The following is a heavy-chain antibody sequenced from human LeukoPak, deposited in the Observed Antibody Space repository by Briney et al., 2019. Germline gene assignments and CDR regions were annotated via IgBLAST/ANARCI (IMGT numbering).Heavy chain of an antibody. D-gene: IGHD3-16*02. J-gene: IGHJ4*02. Sequence: SKTLSLTCTVSGGSISSYYWSWIRQPPGKGLEWIGYIYYSGSTNYNPSLKSRVTISVDTSKNQFSLKLSSVTAADTAVYYCATAYDYVWGSYRSMGLDYWGQGTLVTVSS. V-gene: IGHV4-59*12. CDR3: ATAYDYVWGSYRSMGLDY. CDR1: GGSISSYY. CDR2: IYYSGST.